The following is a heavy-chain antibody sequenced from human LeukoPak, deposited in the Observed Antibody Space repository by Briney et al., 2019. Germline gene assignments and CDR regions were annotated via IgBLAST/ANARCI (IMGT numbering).Heavy chain of an antibody. CDR2: ISSSGNSI. V-gene: IGHV3-11*04. Sequence: PGGSLRLSCAASGFTHSDYDMSWVRQAPGKGREGVSDISSSGNSIYYGDSVKGRFTIYRDNARNSLYLKMNSLRVEGTAVYYCARLIVATIFSWYFDLWGRGTLVTVSS. J-gene: IGHJ2*01. CDR1: GFTHSDYD. D-gene: IGHD5-12*01. CDR3: ARLIVATIFSWYFDL.